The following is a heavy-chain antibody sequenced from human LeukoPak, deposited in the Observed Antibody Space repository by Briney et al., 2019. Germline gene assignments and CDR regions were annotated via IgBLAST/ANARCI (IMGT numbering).Heavy chain of an antibody. J-gene: IGHJ4*02. Sequence: PSQTLSLTCAISGDSVSSNSAAWNWIRQSPSRGLEWLGRTYYRSKWSNTYAVSVQGRITINPDTSKNQFSLQLNSVTPEDTAVYYCARAPGTGDWFGGHFDSWGQGTLVTVSS. CDR3: ARAPGTGDWFGGHFDS. V-gene: IGHV6-1*01. CDR2: TYYRSKWSN. CDR1: GDSVSSNSAA. D-gene: IGHD3-10*01.